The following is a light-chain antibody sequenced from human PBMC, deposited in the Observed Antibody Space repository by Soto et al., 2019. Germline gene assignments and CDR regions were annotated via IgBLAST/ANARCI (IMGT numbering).Light chain of an antibody. V-gene: IGKV3-20*01. Sequence: EIVLTHSPGTLSLSPGERATLSCRASQSVSSSYLAWYQQKPGQAPRLLIYGASSRATGIPDRFRGSGSGTDFTLTISRLEPEDFAVYYCQQYGSSPYTVGQGTKLEIK. CDR2: GAS. J-gene: IGKJ2*01. CDR1: QSVSSSY. CDR3: QQYGSSPYT.